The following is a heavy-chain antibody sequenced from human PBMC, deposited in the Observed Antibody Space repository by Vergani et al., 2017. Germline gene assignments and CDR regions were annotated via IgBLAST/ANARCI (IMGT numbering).Heavy chain of an antibody. CDR1: GGSISSGSYY. V-gene: IGHV4-61*02. CDR2: IYTSWST. CDR3: ARVGGYYDFWSGYYRADYYYYMDV. D-gene: IGHD3-3*01. Sequence: QVQLQESGPGLVKPSQTLSLTCTVSGGSISSGSYYWSWIRQPAGKGLEWIGRIYTSWSTHYNPSLKSRVTMSVDTSKNQFSLKLSSVTAADTAVYYCARVGGYYDFWSGYYRADYYYYMDVWGKGTTVTVSS. J-gene: IGHJ6*03.